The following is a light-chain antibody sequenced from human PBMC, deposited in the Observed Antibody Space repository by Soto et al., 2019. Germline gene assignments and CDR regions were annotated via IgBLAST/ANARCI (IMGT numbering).Light chain of an antibody. CDR2: DVS. CDR3: CSYAGSYTSVV. J-gene: IGLJ2*01. CDR1: SSDVGGYNY. Sequence: QYALTQPRSVSGSPGQSVTISCTGTSSDVGGYNYVSWYQQHPGKAPKLMIYDVSKRPSGVPDRFSGSKSGNTASLTISGLQAEDEADYYYCSYAGSYTSVVFGGGTKLTVL. V-gene: IGLV2-11*01.